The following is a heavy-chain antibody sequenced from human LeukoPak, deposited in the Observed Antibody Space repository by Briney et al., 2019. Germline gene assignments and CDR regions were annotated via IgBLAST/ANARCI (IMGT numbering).Heavy chain of an antibody. D-gene: IGHD4-17*01. CDR2: ISSDGSNT. CDR3: ARDDGDYSFDY. J-gene: IGHJ4*02. Sequence: PGGSLRLSCEASGFTFSNSWMHWVRQAPGKGLVWVSRISSDGSNTNYADSVKGRFTISRDNAKNTLSLQMNSLRAEDTAVYYCARDDGDYSFDYWGQGTLVTVSS. V-gene: IGHV3-74*01. CDR1: GFTFSNSW.